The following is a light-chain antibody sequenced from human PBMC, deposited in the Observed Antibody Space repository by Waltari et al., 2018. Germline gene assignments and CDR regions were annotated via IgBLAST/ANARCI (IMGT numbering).Light chain of an antibody. CDR3: QQRSVWPPVT. Sequence: IVLTQSPGTLSVFPGERATLSCRASQSVGRYLAWYQQRPGQAPRLLIYAIPTRATGVPARFIGSGSGTDFTLTISSPEPEDSAVYYCQQRSVWPPVTFGPGTRLEIK. CDR2: AIP. CDR1: QSVGRY. J-gene: IGKJ5*01. V-gene: IGKV3-11*01.